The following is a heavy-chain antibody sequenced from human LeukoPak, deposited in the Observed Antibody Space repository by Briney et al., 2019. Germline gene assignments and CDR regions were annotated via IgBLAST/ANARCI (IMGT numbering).Heavy chain of an antibody. CDR3: AGPLRATYYDSSGYPRYYYYYGMDV. Sequence: ASVKVSCKASGYTFTGYYMHWVRQAPGQGLEWMGWINPNSGGTNYAQKFQGRVTMTRDTSISTAYMELSRLRSDDTAVYYCAGPLRATYYDSSGYPRYYYYYGMDVWGQGTTVTVSS. J-gene: IGHJ6*02. V-gene: IGHV1-2*02. D-gene: IGHD3-22*01. CDR2: INPNSGGT. CDR1: GYTFTGYY.